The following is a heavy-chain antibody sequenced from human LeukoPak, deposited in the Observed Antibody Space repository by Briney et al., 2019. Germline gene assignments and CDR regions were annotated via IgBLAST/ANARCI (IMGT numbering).Heavy chain of an antibody. CDR2: INHSGST. Sequence: SETLSLTCAVYGGSFSGYYWSWIRQPPGKGLEWIGEINHSGSTNYNPSLKSRVTISVDTSKNQFSLKLSSVTAADTAVYYCARGVGRPDDYGDSRAFDYWGQGTLVTVSS. CDR1: GGSFSGYY. V-gene: IGHV4-34*01. D-gene: IGHD4-17*01. J-gene: IGHJ4*02. CDR3: ARGVGRPDDYGDSRAFDY.